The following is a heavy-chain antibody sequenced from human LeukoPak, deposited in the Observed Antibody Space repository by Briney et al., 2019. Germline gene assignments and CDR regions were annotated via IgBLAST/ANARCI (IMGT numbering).Heavy chain of an antibody. CDR1: GFSLPKSG. CDR2: IWYDRSNK. D-gene: IGHD1-14*01. V-gene: IGHV3-33*01. CDR3: AADEGNRWFDS. J-gene: IGHJ5*01. Sequence: GRSLRLSCAASGFSLPKSGMHWVPQSPRKGLGWVAFIWYDRSNKYYADPLKGRFTISRDNSNNTPYLQMNSLRDEDMAVYYCAADEGNRWFDSWGQGTLVTGSS.